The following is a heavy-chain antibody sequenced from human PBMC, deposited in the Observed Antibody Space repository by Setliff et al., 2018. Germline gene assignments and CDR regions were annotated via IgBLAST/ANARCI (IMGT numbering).Heavy chain of an antibody. Sequence: SETLSLTCAVYGGSFSGYYWSWIRQPPGKGLEWNAYIYYSGSTYYNPSLKSRVTISVDTSKNQFSLKLNYVTAADTAVYYCARALGYCSRTSCYADAFDIWGQGTMVTVSS. J-gene: IGHJ3*02. CDR3: ARALGYCSRTSCYADAFDI. CDR2: IYYSGST. CDR1: GGSFSGYY. V-gene: IGHV4-34*01. D-gene: IGHD2-2*01.